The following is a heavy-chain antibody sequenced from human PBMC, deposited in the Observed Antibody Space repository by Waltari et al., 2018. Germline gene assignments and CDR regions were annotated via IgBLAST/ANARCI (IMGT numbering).Heavy chain of an antibody. CDR2: IKHSGST. J-gene: IGHJ4*02. CDR1: GGSFSGYY. D-gene: IGHD3-9*01. CDR3: SIGNDILTGYSY. V-gene: IGHV4-34*01. Sequence: QVQLQQWGAGLLKPSETLSLTCAVYGGSFSGYYWSWIRQPPGKGLGWIGEIKHSGSTTYNPSLKGRVTISVDTSKNQFSLKLSSVTAADTAVYYCSIGNDILTGYSYWGQGTLVTVSS.